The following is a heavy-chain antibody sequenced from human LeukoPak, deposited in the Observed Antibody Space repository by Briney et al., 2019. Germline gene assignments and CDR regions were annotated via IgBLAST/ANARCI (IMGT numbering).Heavy chain of an antibody. CDR1: GYTFTGYY. Sequence: ASVKVSCKASGYTFTGYYMHWVRQAPGQGLEWMGWINPNSGGTNYAQKFQGRVTMTRDTSISTAYMELSRLRSDDTAVYYCARLDDGLGLLWFGESNWFDPWGQGTLVTVSS. J-gene: IGHJ5*02. D-gene: IGHD3-10*01. V-gene: IGHV1-2*02. CDR2: INPNSGGT. CDR3: ARLDDGLGLLWFGESNWFDP.